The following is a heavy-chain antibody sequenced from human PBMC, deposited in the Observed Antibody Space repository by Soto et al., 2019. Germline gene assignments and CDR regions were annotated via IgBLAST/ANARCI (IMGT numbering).Heavy chain of an antibody. CDR2: MNPDNGVT. J-gene: IGHJ4*02. CDR3: ARRRRGGWFGESRFDF. CDR1: GYTFTDYH. D-gene: IGHD3-10*01. V-gene: IGHV1-8*02. Sequence: QVQLVQSGADVKTPGASVRVSCRASGYTFTDYHITSVRQATGQGLEWMGWMNPDNGVTGFGEKIQGRVTMTTNTSISTAYWQVNSLTSEDSAVYYCARRRRGGWFGESRFDFWGQGTQVTVSS.